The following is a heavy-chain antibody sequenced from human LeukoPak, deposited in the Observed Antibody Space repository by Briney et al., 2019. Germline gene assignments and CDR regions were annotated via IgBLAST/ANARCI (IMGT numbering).Heavy chain of an antibody. CDR3: ARLTAAAGKNY. D-gene: IGHD6-13*01. J-gene: IGHJ4*02. V-gene: IGHV4-34*01. Sequence: SETLSLTCGVYGGSLSGYYWSWIRQPPGKGLEWIGETNYSGSTNYNPSLKSRVTISVDTSKNQFSLKLNSVTAADTSVYYCARLTAAAGKNYWGQGTLVTVSS. CDR1: GGSLSGYY. CDR2: TNYSGST.